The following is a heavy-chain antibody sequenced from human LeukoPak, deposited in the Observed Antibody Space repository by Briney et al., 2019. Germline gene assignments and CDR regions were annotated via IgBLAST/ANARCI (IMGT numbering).Heavy chain of an antibody. V-gene: IGHV4-61*01. CDR3: ARVPLGITHFDY. J-gene: IGHJ4*02. CDR1: GGSFSSGSYY. CDR2: IFYSGST. D-gene: IGHD7-27*01. Sequence: SETLSLTCTVSGGSFSSGSYYWSWIRQPPGRGLEWIGFIFYSGSTNYNPSLKSRVTISVDTTKNQFSLKLSSVTAADTAVYYCARVPLGITHFDYWGQGTLVTVSS.